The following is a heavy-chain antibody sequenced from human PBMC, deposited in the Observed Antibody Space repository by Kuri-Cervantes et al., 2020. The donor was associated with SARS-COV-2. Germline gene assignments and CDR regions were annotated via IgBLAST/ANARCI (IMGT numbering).Heavy chain of an antibody. Sequence: GESLNISCAASGFTFSSYEMNWVRQAPGKGLEWVAVISYDGGNKYYADSVKGRFTISRDNSKNTQYLQMNSLRAEDTAVYYCARGDAFDIWGQGTMVTVSS. CDR3: ARGDAFDI. J-gene: IGHJ3*02. CDR1: GFTFSSYE. V-gene: IGHV3-30-3*01. CDR2: ISYDGGNK.